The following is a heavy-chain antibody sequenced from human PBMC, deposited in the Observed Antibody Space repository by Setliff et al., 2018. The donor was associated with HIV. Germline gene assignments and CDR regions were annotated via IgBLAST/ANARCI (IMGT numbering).Heavy chain of an antibody. CDR2: IYYNGNT. V-gene: IGHV4-59*01. CDR3: ARDSFTVDYFMDV. J-gene: IGHJ6*03. CDR1: GGSFNGYY. Sequence: SETLSLTCAVYGGSFNGYYWSWIRQSPGEGLEWIGYIYYNGNTNYNPSLKSRVTISLDTSKNPFSLKVNSVTAADMAVYFCARDSFTVDYFMDVWGKGTQVTVSS.